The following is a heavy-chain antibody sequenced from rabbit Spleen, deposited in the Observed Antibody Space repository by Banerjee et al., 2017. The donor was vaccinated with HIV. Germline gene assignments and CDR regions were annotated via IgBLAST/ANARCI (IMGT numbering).Heavy chain of an antibody. D-gene: IGHD1-1*01. J-gene: IGHJ2*01. V-gene: IGHV1S40*01. CDR3: ARNYVNAFDP. CDR1: GFSFSSSHW. CDR2: IELGSSGFT. Sequence: QSLEESGGDLVKPGASLTLTCTASGFSFSSSHWICWVRQAPGKGLEWIACIELGSSGFTYFASWAKGRFTISKTSSTTVTLHMTSLTAADTATYFCARNYVNAFDPWGPGTLVTVS.